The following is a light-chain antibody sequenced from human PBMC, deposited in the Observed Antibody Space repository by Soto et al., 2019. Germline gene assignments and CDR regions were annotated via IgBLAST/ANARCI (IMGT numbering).Light chain of an antibody. CDR3: QQRSNWPPLT. CDR2: YAS. CDR1: QSVSSN. J-gene: IGKJ4*01. V-gene: IGKV3-11*01. Sequence: EIVLTQSPATLSLSPGERATLSCRASQSVSSNLAWYQQKPGQAPRLLIYYASNRATGIPARFISSGSWTNFTLTIISLEPDDFAVDYCQQRSNWPPLTFGGGTKVEIK.